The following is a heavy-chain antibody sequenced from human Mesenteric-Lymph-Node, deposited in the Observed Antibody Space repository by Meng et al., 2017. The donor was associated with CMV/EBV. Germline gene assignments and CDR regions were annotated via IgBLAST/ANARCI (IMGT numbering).Heavy chain of an antibody. V-gene: IGHV3-72*01. CDR2: TRNKANSYTT. Sequence: GESLKISCAASGFTFSDHYMDWVRQAPGKGLEWVGRTRNKANSYTTEYAASVKGRFTISRDDSKNSLYLQMNSLKTEDTAVYYCARVSNYYGMDVWGQGTTVTVSS. J-gene: IGHJ6*02. CDR3: ARVSNYYGMDV. CDR1: GFTFSDHY.